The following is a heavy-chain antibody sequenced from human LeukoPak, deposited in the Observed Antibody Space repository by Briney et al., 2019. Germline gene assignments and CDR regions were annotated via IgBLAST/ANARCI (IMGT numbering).Heavy chain of an antibody. V-gene: IGHV3-48*01. Sequence: GGSLRLSCAASGFTFSTYSMNWVRQAPGKGLEWVSYISNTGSPIYYADSVRGRFTISRDNSKNSLYLQMNSLRAEDTAVYYCAKESSGGWYFDYWGQGTLVTVSS. CDR2: ISNTGSPI. CDR3: AKESSGGWYFDY. D-gene: IGHD6-19*01. J-gene: IGHJ4*02. CDR1: GFTFSTYS.